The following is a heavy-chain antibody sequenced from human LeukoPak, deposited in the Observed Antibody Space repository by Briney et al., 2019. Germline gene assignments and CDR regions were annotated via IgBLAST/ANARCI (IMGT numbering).Heavy chain of an antibody. CDR1: GGSVSSYN. Sequence: SETLTLTCTVSGGSVSSYNWSWIRQPPGKGLEWIAYIDYTGITKYNPSLRSRVTISVDTSTKQFSLKLSSVTAADTAVYYCVRDVSYDGSGHYQGGSDIWGQGTMIASSS. D-gene: IGHD3-22*01. V-gene: IGHV4-59*02. CDR2: IDYTGIT. J-gene: IGHJ3*02. CDR3: VRDVSYDGSGHYQGGSDI.